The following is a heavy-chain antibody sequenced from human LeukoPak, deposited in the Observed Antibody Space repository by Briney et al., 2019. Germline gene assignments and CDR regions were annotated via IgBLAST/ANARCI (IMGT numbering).Heavy chain of an antibody. CDR1: GGSVSRGSYY. J-gene: IGHJ6*02. V-gene: IGHV4-61*01. D-gene: IGHD3-10*01. CDR3: ARAPSMVRGGRVEYYYYGMDV. Sequence: KPSETLSLTCTVSGGSVSRGSYYWSWIRQPPEKGLEWIGYIYYSGSTNYNPSLKGRVTISVDTPKNQFSLKLSSVTAADTAVYYCARAPSMVRGGRVEYYYYGMDVWGQGTTVTVSS. CDR2: IYYSGST.